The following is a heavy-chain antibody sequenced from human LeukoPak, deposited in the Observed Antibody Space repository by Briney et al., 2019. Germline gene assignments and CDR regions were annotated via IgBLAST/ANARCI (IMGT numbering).Heavy chain of an antibody. Sequence: GGPLGPSFAASGSPFEVYATPWARKPPGRGLEWVPLLIGVGGSTSYEDPVKDRFTISRDNSKNSLYLQMNSLRTEDTALYYCAKQVPRNPTTIFGVVTPGHFDYWGQGTLVTVSS. D-gene: IGHD3-3*01. CDR2: LIGVGGST. J-gene: IGHJ4*02. CDR1: GSPFEVYA. CDR3: AKQVPRNPTTIFGVVTPGHFDY. V-gene: IGHV3-43*02.